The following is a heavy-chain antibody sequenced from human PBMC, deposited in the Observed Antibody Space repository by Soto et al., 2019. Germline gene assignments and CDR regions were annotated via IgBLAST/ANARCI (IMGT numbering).Heavy chain of an antibody. D-gene: IGHD3-16*02. CDR3: ARVGSFYEANDC. V-gene: IGHV5-51*03. CDR2: IYPSDSDT. J-gene: IGHJ4*02. CDR1: GYSFTTYW. Sequence: EVQLVQSGAEVKKPGESLKISCKGSGYSFTTYWIGWVRQMPGKGLEWMGIIYPSDSDTQYSPSFQGKVTISVHKSISTAYLQWSRLKASDTAMYYCARVGSFYEANDCWGQGTLVTVSS.